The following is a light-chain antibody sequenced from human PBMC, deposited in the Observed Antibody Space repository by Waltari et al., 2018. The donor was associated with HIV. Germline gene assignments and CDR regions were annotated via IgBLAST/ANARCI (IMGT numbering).Light chain of an antibody. Sequence: QSALTQPPPASGTPGQRLTISCSGRSANGGTNTVKWSHQLPGSAPKLPIYRNNQRPSGVPDRFSGSMSGTSASLAISGLQSEDEADYYCAAWDDSLSGWVFGGGTKLTVL. CDR3: AAWDDSLSGWV. J-gene: IGLJ3*02. CDR2: RNN. CDR1: SANGGTNT. V-gene: IGLV1-44*01.